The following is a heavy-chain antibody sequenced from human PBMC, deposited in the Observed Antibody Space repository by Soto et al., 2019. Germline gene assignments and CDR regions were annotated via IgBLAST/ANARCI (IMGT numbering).Heavy chain of an antibody. CDR1: GFTFSSYA. V-gene: IGHV3-23*01. CDR3: AKDSYDSTPGPFDP. D-gene: IGHD3-22*01. Sequence: GGSLRLSCTASGFTFSSYAMSWVRQAPGKGLEWVSAISGSGGSTYYADSGKGRFTISRDNSKNTLYLQMNSLRAEDTAVYYYAKDSYDSTPGPFDPWGQGTLVTVSS. J-gene: IGHJ5*02. CDR2: ISGSGGST.